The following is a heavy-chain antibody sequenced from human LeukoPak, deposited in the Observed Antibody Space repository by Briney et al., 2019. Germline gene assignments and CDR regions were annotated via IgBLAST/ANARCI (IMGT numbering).Heavy chain of an antibody. V-gene: IGHV3-30*18. CDR1: GFISSSYG. D-gene: IGHD4-4*01. Sequence: GRSLRLSCAASGFISSSYGMHWVRQAPGKGLEWVAVISYDGRNKYYADSVKGRFTISRDNSKNTLYLQMNSLRAEDTALYYCSKATPPRDGSNPDYWGQGTLVTVSS. CDR2: ISYDGRNK. J-gene: IGHJ4*02. CDR3: SKATPPRDGSNPDY.